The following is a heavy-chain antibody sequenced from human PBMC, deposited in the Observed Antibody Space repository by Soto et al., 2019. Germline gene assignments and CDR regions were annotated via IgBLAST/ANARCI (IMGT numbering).Heavy chain of an antibody. CDR3: ARGYRIAANHRYYYYYGMDV. D-gene: IGHD6-6*01. J-gene: IGHJ6*02. Sequence: PSETLSLTCTVSGGSISSGGYYWSWIRQHPGKGLEWIGYIYYSGSTYYNPSLKSRVTISVDTFKNQFSLKLSSVTAADTAVYYCARGYRIAANHRYYYYYGMDVWGQGTTVTVSS. CDR2: IYYSGST. V-gene: IGHV4-31*03. CDR1: GGSISSGGYY.